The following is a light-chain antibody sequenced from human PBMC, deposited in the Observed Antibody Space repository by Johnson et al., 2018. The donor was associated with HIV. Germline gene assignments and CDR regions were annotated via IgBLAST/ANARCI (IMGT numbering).Light chain of an antibody. CDR3: GMWDSSLSAYF. V-gene: IGLV1-51*01. Sequence: QSVLTQSPSVSAAPGQKVTISCSGSSSNIGNNYVSWYQQLPGTAPKLLIFDNHKRPSGIPDRFSGSKSGTSATLGITGLQPGDEANYYCGMWDSSLSAYFFGTGTKVTVL. CDR1: SSNIGNNY. J-gene: IGLJ1*01. CDR2: DNH.